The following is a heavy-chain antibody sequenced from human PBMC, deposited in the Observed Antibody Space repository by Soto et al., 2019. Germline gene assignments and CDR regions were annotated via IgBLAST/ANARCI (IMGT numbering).Heavy chain of an antibody. Sequence: QVQLVESGGGVVQPGRSLTLSCAASGFRFSSYAMHWVRQAPGKGLEWVAIIWYDGSDKYYTDSVRGRFTISRENPEYLLYRQMKSLRAEDTAVYFCVRAGGGWLRPYGMDVWGQGTAVTVSS. CDR3: VRAGGGWLRPYGMDV. CDR2: IWYDGSDK. V-gene: IGHV3-33*01. J-gene: IGHJ6*02. D-gene: IGHD5-12*01. CDR1: GFRFSSYA.